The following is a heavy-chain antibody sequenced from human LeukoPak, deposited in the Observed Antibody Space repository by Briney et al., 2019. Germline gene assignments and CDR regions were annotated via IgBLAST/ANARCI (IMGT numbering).Heavy chain of an antibody. Sequence: GGSLRLSCATSGFTFSSYGMHWVRQAPGKGLEWVAVTSFDGSHQYYADSVKGRFTISRDNSKNTMYLQMNSLRADDTAVYYCAKARSTYCSGGGCYSCGLDSWGQGTLVTVSS. CDR2: TSFDGSHQ. D-gene: IGHD2-15*01. J-gene: IGHJ4*02. CDR1: GFTFSSYG. V-gene: IGHV3-30*18. CDR3: AKARSTYCSGGGCYSCGLDS.